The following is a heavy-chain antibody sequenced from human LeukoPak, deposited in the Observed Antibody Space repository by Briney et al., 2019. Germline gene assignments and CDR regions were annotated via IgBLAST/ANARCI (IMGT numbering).Heavy chain of an antibody. CDR3: ARHEGSGSYYSY. J-gene: IGHJ4*02. D-gene: IGHD1-26*01. CDR2: ISPDDSEI. Sequence: GESLKISCKGSGYSFSSSWIAWVRQMPGRGLEWMGIISPDDSEIRYSPSFRGQVTISADKSISTAYLQWSRLKASDTAMYYRARHEGSGSYYSYWGQGTLVTVSS. V-gene: IGHV5-51*01. CDR1: GYSFSSSW.